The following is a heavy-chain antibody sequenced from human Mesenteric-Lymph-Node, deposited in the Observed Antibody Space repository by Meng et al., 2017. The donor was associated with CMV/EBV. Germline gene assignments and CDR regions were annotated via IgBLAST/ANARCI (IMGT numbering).Heavy chain of an antibody. J-gene: IGHJ4*02. CDR1: GASVSSNSAA. D-gene: IGHD1-26*01. CDR3: ARGVGAIPFDY. CDR2: TYYRSKWYN. Sequence: ISGASVSSNSAAWSWLRQSPSRGLEWLGRTYYRSKWYNDYAVSVKSRITINPDTSKNQFSLQLNSVTPEDTAVYYCARGVGAIPFDYWGQGTLVTVSS. V-gene: IGHV6-1*01.